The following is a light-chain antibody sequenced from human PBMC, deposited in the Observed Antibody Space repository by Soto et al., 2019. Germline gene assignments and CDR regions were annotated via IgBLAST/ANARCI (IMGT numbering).Light chain of an antibody. Sequence: DIQMTQSPSSLSASVGDRVTITCQASQDISNYLNWYQQKPGKAPKLLIYDASNLETGVPSRFSGSGSGTDFTFTISSLQPEDIATYYCQQYDSSTFGPGTKVDIK. V-gene: IGKV1-33*01. J-gene: IGKJ3*01. CDR2: DAS. CDR3: QQYDSST. CDR1: QDISNY.